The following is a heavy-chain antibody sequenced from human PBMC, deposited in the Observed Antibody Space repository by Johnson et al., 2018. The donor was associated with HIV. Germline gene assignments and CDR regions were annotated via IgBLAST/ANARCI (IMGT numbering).Heavy chain of an antibody. Sequence: QVQLVESGGGLVKPGGSLRLSCAASGFTFKDYYMNWIRQAPGKGPEWISYISGGGFDTFYAGSVKSLFTISRDNAKKSLYLQMSSLRAEDTAVYYCARAPYNWNEGLFAAFDMWGRGTKVTVSS. V-gene: IGHV3-11*04. CDR3: ARAPYNWNEGLFAAFDM. J-gene: IGHJ3*02. CDR2: ISGGGFDT. D-gene: IGHD1-20*01. CDR1: GFTFKDYY.